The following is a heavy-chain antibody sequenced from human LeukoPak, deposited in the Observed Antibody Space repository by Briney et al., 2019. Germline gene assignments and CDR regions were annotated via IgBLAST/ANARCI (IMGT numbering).Heavy chain of an antibody. V-gene: IGHV3-30-3*01. CDR2: ISDDGSRQ. CDR3: VKDRTGTYTLDY. Sequence: PGGSLRLSYAATGFTFSNYAIHWGRQAPGKGLEWVAFISDDGSRQHYADSVKGRFTISRDNSKNTLNLQMNSLRAEDTAVYYCVKDRTGTYTLDYWGQGTLVTVSS. CDR1: GFTFSNYA. D-gene: IGHD3-10*01. J-gene: IGHJ4*02.